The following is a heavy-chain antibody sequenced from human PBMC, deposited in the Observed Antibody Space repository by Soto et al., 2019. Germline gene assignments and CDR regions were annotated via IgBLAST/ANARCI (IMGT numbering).Heavy chain of an antibody. CDR2: IKSKTDGGTT. J-gene: IGHJ4*02. Sequence: PGGSLRLSCAASGFTFSNAWMGWVRQAPGKGLEWVGRIKSKTDGGTTDYAAPVKGRFTISRDDSKNTLYLQMNSLKTEDTAVYYCITEVVLRYFDWLSGTDYWGQGTLVTVSS. CDR1: GFTFSNAW. V-gene: IGHV3-15*01. D-gene: IGHD3-9*01. CDR3: ITEVVLRYFDWLSGTDY.